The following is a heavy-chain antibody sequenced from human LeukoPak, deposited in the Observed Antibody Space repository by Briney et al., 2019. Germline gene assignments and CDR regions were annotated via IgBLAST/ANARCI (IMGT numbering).Heavy chain of an antibody. CDR1: GFTFSNYA. V-gene: IGHV3-23*01. J-gene: IGHJ1*01. Sequence: GGSLRLSCAASGFTFSNYAMSWVRQAPGKGPEWVSTISVGGNTYYADSVKGRVTISRDNSNNILFLQMHSLRADDTAVYYCAKRILPGDTAEYFQHWGEGTLVTVSS. D-gene: IGHD2-15*01. CDR3: AKRILPGDTAEYFQH. CDR2: ISVGGNT.